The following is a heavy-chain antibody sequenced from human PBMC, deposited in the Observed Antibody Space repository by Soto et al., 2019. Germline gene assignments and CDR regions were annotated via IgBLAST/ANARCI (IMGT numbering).Heavy chain of an antibody. CDR3: AGSFKYGSGTFDALDV. J-gene: IGHJ3*01. CDR1: GGTSSDYA. CDR2: IIPIFGTA. Sequence: QVLLVQSGTEVKKPGSSVKVSCQASGGTSSDYALTWVRQAPGQGLEGMGGIIPIFGTANYAQRIQGRVSITADESSSTAYMEFSSLKSEDTAVYYCAGSFKYGSGTFDALDVWGHGTMVMVSS. V-gene: IGHV1-69*01. D-gene: IGHD3-10*01.